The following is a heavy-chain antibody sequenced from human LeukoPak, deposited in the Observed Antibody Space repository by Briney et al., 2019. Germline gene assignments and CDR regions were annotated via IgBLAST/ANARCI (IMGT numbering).Heavy chain of an antibody. V-gene: IGHV3-13*01. CDR2: IDTAGDT. J-gene: IGHJ2*01. CDR3: ARETTVSREWYFDL. CDR1: GFTFSSYD. D-gene: IGHD4-17*01. Sequence: GGSLRLSCAASGFTFSSYDMHWVRHATGKGLEWVSAIDTAGDTYYPGSVKGRFTISRENAKNSLYLQMNSLRAGDTAVYYCARETTVSREWYFDLWGRGTLVTVAS.